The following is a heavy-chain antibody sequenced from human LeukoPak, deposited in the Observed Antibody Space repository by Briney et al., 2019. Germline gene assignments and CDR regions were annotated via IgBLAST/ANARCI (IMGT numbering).Heavy chain of an antibody. CDR1: GFTFSSYG. V-gene: IGHV3-33*01. CDR2: IWYDGSNK. D-gene: IGHD3-10*01. J-gene: IGHJ6*02. CDR3: ARDLGTASGYYYGMDV. Sequence: GRSLRLSCAASGFTFSSYGMHWVRQAPGKGLEWVAVIWYDGSNKYYADSVKDRFTISRDNSKNTLYLQMNSLRAEDTAVYYCARDLGTASGYYYGMDVWGQGTTVTVSS.